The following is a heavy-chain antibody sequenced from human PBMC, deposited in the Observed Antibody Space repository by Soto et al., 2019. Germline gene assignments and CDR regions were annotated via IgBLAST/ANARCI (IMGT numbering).Heavy chain of an antibody. CDR1: GFTFSSYG. Sequence: QVQLVESGGGVVQPGRSLRLSCAASGFTFSSYGMHWVRQAPGKGLEWVAVISYDGSNKYYANSVKGRFTISRDNPKXXLXXQMNSLSAEDTSVYYCAKEWTYYDFWSGYYPYFDYWGQGTLVTVSS. CDR2: ISYDGSNK. CDR3: AKEWTYYDFWSGYYPYFDY. J-gene: IGHJ4*02. D-gene: IGHD3-3*01. V-gene: IGHV3-30*18.